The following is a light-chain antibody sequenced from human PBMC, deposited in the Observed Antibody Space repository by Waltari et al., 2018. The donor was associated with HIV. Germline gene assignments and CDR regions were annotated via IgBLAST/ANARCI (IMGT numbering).Light chain of an antibody. CDR3: QSYDSSLSRRV. CDR1: SPNIGAGYD. J-gene: IGLJ1*01. V-gene: IGLV1-40*01. Sequence: QSVLTQPPSVSGAPGQRVTISCTGSSPNIGAGYDVHWYQQLPGTAPNLLLYGNSNRPSGVPDRFSGSKSGTSASLAITGLQAEDEADYYCQSYDSSLSRRVFGTGTKVTVL. CDR2: GNS.